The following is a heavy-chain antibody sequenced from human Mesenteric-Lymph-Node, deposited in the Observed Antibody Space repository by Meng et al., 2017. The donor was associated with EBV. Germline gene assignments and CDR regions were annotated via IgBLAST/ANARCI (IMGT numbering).Heavy chain of an antibody. CDR1: GYTFIAYS. V-gene: IGHV1-3*01. CDR2: INGGNDDT. D-gene: IGHD1-26*01. Sequence: QGQQVRAGAEVKKPRASVTASCKTSGYTFIAYSMFWVRQAPGQGLEWMGWINGGNDDTRYSEKFQDRVAFTRDTSASTAYMELSGLRSEDTGVYYCARLAGGATAWFDPWGQGTLVTVSS. CDR3: ARLAGGATAWFDP. J-gene: IGHJ5*02.